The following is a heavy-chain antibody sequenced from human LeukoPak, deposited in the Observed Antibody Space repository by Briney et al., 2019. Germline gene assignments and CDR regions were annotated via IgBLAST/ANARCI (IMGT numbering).Heavy chain of an antibody. CDR1: GFTFSDYN. V-gene: IGHV3-11*04. J-gene: IGHJ5*02. D-gene: IGHD1-7*01. Sequence: KSGGSLRLSCAAFGFTFSDYNMSWIRQAPGKGLEWLSYISKSGSTKYYADSVKGRFTISRDNAKNSLYLQMNSLRAEDTAVYYCARRKKYNWNYPFDHWGQGTLVTVSS. CDR2: ISKSGSTK. CDR3: ARRKKYNWNYPFDH.